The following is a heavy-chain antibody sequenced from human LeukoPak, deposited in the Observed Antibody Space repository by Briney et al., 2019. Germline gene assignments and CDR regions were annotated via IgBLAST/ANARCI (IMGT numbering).Heavy chain of an antibody. CDR3: ARGSYCSGGSCYLL. V-gene: IGHV1-18*01. D-gene: IGHD2-15*01. CDR2: ISAYNGNT. J-gene: IGHJ4*02. Sequence: ASVKVSCXASGYTFTSYGINWVRQAPGQGLEWMGWISAYNGNTNYAQKLQGRVTMTTDTSTSTAYMELRSLRSDDTAVYYCARGSYCSGGSCYLLWGQGTLVTVSS. CDR1: GYTFTSYG.